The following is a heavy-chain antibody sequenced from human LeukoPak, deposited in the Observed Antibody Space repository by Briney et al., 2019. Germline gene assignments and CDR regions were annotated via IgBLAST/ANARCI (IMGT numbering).Heavy chain of an antibody. CDR3: ARDGSLPDY. CDR1: GFTFSTYW. J-gene: IGHJ4*02. V-gene: IGHV3-74*01. CDR2: ITSDGSST. Sequence: GGSLRLSCAASGFTFSTYWMHWVRHAPGKGLVWVSRITSDGSSTSYADSVKGRFTISRDNAKYTLYLQMNSLRVEDTAVYYCARDGSLPDYWGQGTLVTVSS.